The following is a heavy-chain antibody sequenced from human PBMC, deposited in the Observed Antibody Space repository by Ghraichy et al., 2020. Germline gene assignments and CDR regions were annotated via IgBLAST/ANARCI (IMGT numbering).Heavy chain of an antibody. CDR3: ARETDEYSYGYRYFDS. J-gene: IGHJ4*02. V-gene: IGHV3-21*01. CDR2: ISSSGDYI. CDR1: GFTFTDYR. Sequence: GGSLRLSCATSGFTFTDYRMNWVRQAPGKGLEWVSAISSSGDYILYTDSVKGRFTISRDNTENSLHLQMNSLRAEDTAVYYCARETDEYSYGYRYFDSWGQGTLVTVSS. D-gene: IGHD5-18*01.